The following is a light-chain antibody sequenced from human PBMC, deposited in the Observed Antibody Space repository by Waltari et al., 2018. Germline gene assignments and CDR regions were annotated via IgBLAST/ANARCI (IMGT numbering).Light chain of an antibody. CDR1: QGIANF. CDR2: GAS. Sequence: DIQMTQSPSSLSASVGDRVTITCRARQGIANFLAWYQQKPGKVPKLLIYGASTLQSGVPPRFSGSGSGTDFTLTISSLQPEDAATYYCQKYTTAPPELTFGGGTKVEIK. J-gene: IGKJ4*01. CDR3: QKYTTAPPELT. V-gene: IGKV1-27*01.